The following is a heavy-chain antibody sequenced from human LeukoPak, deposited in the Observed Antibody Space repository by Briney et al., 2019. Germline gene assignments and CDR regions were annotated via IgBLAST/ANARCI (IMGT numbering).Heavy chain of an antibody. V-gene: IGHV4-39*07. CDR1: GGSISSSSYD. D-gene: IGHD3-10*01. Sequence: SETLSLTCTVSGGSISSSSYDWGWIRQPPGKGLEWIGSIYYSGSTYYNPSLKSRVTISVDTSKNQFSLKLSSVTAADTAVYYCARGRSYYYYYYYMDVWGKGTTVTVSS. J-gene: IGHJ6*03. CDR2: IYYSGST. CDR3: ARGRSYYYYYYYMDV.